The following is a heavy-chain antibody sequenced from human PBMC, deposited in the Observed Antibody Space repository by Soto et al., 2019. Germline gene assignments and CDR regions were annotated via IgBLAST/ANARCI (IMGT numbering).Heavy chain of an antibody. D-gene: IGHD3-22*01. CDR3: ARERGAKGYYYDSADAFDI. J-gene: IGHJ3*02. Sequence: ASVKVSCKASGYTFTSYYMHWVRQAPGQGLEWMGIINPSGGSTSYAQKFQCRVTMTRDTSTSTVYMELSSLRYEDAAVYYCARERGAKGYYYDSADAFDIWGQGTMVTVSS. V-gene: IGHV1-46*01. CDR1: GYTFTSYY. CDR2: INPSGGST.